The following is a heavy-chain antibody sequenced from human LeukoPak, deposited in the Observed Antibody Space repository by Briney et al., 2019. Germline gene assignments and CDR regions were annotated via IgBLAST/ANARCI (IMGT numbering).Heavy chain of an antibody. V-gene: IGHV4-59*12. J-gene: IGHJ5*02. CDR3: ARGNGVSGYSDDWFDP. CDR1: GGSISSYY. CDR2: INYSGST. Sequence: PSETLSLTCTVSGGSISSYYWSWIRQPPGKGLEWVGYINYSGSTNYNPSLKSRVTISVDTSKNQFSLRLSPVTAADTAVYYCARGNGVSGYSDDWFDPWGQGTLVTVSS. D-gene: IGHD6-25*01.